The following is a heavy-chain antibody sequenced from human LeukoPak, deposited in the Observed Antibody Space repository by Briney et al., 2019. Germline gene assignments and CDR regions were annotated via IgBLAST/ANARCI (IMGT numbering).Heavy chain of an antibody. Sequence: PGGSLRLSCAASGFIFSNYAMSWVCQVPGRGLEWVSTISSRGDSTYVADSVKGRFTISRDNSKNSLYLQMNTVRAEDTAVYYCVKGPRPDITVAHTVENWGQGTLVTVSS. J-gene: IGHJ4*02. CDR1: GFIFSNYA. V-gene: IGHV3-23*01. CDR2: ISSRGDST. D-gene: IGHD6-19*01. CDR3: VKGPRPDITVAHTVEN.